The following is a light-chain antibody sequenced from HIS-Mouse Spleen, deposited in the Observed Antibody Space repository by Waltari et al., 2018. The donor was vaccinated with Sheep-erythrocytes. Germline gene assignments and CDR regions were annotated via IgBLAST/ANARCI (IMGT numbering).Light chain of an antibody. CDR1: QSLLHSDGKTY. J-gene: IGKJ2*01. CDR3: MQGIHLPPYT. Sequence: DIVMTQTPLSLSVTPGQPASISCKSSQSLLHSDGKTYLYWYLQKPGQSPPLLIYEVSRRFSGVPDRFSGSGSGTDFTLKISRVEAEDVGVYYCMQGIHLPPYTFGQGTKLEIK. V-gene: IGKV2-29*03. CDR2: EVS.